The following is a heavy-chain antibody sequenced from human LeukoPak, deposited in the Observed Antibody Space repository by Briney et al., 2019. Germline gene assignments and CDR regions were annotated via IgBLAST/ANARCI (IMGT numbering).Heavy chain of an antibody. CDR2: ISYDGSNK. Sequence: GGSLRLSCAASGFTFSSYAMHWVRQAPGKGLEWVAVISYDGSNKYYADSVKGRFTISRDNSKNTLYLQMNSLRAEDTAVYYCAKDGGGNGDYWGQGTLVTVSS. J-gene: IGHJ4*02. CDR1: GFTFSSYA. D-gene: IGHD3-16*01. V-gene: IGHV3-30*04. CDR3: AKDGGGNGDY.